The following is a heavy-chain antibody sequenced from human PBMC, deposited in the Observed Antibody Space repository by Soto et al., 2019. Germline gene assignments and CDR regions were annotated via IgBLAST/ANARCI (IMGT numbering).Heavy chain of an antibody. J-gene: IGHJ4*02. V-gene: IGHV4-39*01. CDR1: GGSINSANYY. CDR2: VYYRGTT. Sequence: SSETLSLTCTVSGGSINSANYYLGWNRQPPGKGLEWIGNVYYRGTTYYNPSLKGRVTISVDTSKNQFSLKLSSVTAADSAVFFCVRHQRYSSGWYIDYWGQGTPVTVPS. D-gene: IGHD6-19*01. CDR3: VRHQRYSSGWYIDY.